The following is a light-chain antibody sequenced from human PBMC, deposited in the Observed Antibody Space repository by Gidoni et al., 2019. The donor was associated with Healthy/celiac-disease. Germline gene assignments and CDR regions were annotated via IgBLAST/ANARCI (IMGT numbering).Light chain of an antibody. CDR2: DAS. CDR1: QSVSSY. V-gene: IGKV3-11*01. Sequence: EIVLTQSPPTLSLSPGARATLPCRASQSVSSYLAWYQQNPGQAPRLLIYDASNRATGIPARFSGSGSGTDFTLTISSLEPEDFAVYYCQQRSNWPPGFTFGPXTKVDIK. J-gene: IGKJ3*01. CDR3: QQRSNWPPGFT.